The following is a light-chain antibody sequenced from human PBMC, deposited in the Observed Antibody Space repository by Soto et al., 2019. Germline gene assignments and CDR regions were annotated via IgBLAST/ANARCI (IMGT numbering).Light chain of an antibody. Sequence: DIQLTQSPSTLSASVGDSVTMTCRASQNISTSLAWYQHKPGKAPTLLMFDVSNLESGVPSRFSGSGSGTEFTLTISCLHYDDFATYYCQQYYYSRTFGQGTKVDIK. CDR2: DVS. CDR3: QQYYYSRT. V-gene: IGKV1-5*01. CDR1: QNISTS. J-gene: IGKJ1*01.